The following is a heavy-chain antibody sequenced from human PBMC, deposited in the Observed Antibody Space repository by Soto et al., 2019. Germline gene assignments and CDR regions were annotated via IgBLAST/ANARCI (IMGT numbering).Heavy chain of an antibody. V-gene: IGHV6-1*01. J-gene: IGHJ6*02. D-gene: IGHD1-1*01. CDR1: GDSVSSNSAA. CDR2: TYYRSKWYN. CDR3: ARAGHILPLLENYYYYGMDV. Sequence: QVQLQQSGPGLVKPSQTLSLTCAISGDSVSSNSAAWNWIRQSPSRGLEWLGRTYYRSKWYNDYAVSVKSRITINPDTSKNQFSLQLNSVTPEDTAVYYCARAGHILPLLENYYYYGMDVWGQGTTVTVSS.